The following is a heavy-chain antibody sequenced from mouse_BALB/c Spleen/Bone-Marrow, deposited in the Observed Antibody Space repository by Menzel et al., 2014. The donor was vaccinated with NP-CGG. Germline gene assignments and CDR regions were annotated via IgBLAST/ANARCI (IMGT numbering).Heavy chain of an antibody. CDR2: IRNKANGYTT. CDR3: ARDEYYAMDY. J-gene: IGHJ4*01. CDR1: GFTFTDYY. V-gene: IGHV7-3*02. Sequence: EVHLVESGGGLVQPGGSLRLSCATSGFTFTDYYMSWVRQPPGKALEWLGFIRNKANGYTTEYSASVKGRFTISRDNSQSILYLQMNTLRAEDSATYYCARDEYYAMDYWGQGTSVTVSS.